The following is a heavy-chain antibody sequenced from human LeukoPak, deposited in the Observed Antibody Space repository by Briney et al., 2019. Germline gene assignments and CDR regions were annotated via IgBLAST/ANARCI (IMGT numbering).Heavy chain of an antibody. CDR3: ARRGSGATWFDP. V-gene: IGHV5-51*01. J-gene: IGHJ5*02. D-gene: IGHD1-26*01. CDR2: INLGDSDT. CDR1: GYXFTSYW. Sequence: GESLKISCKGSGYXFTSYWISWVRQMPGKGLEWMGIINLGDSDTRYSPSFQGQATISADKSTRTAYLQWSSLKASDTAIYYCARRGSGATWFDPWGQGTLVTVSS.